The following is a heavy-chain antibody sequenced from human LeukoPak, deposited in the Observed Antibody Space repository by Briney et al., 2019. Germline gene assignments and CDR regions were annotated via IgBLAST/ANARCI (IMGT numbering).Heavy chain of an antibody. D-gene: IGHD2-2*01. CDR2: IKPNSGDT. CDR3: ASTLGYCTSSSCPDIDY. Sequence: ASVKVSCKASGYTFTAYSMHWVRQAPGQGLEWMGWIKPNSGDTNYAQKFQGRVTMTRDTSISAAYMELSRLRSDGTAVYYCASTLGYCTSSSCPDIDYWGQGTLVTVSS. CDR1: GYTFTAYS. V-gene: IGHV1-2*02. J-gene: IGHJ4*02.